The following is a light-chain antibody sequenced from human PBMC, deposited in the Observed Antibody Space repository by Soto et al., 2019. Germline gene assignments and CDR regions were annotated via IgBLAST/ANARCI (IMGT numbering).Light chain of an antibody. CDR1: QSISSY. V-gene: IGKV1-39*01. CDR3: QQSYSTLRT. CDR2: AAS. J-gene: IGKJ1*01. Sequence: DIQMTQSPSSLSASVGDRVTITCRASQSISSYLNWYQQKPGKAPKLLIYAASSLQSGVPSRFSGSGSETDFTLTISSLQPEDCATYYCQQSYSTLRTFGQGTKVEIK.